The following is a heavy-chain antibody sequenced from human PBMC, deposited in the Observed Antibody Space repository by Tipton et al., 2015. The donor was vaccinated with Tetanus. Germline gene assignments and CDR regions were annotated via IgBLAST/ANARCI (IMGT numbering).Heavy chain of an antibody. D-gene: IGHD1-7*01. J-gene: IGHJ4*02. CDR3: SSGSGTAISED. V-gene: IGHV4-59*04. CDR1: GDAITSYY. CDR2: IHFGGDT. Sequence: TLSLTCSVSGDAITSYYWSWIRQTPGRGLEWIGTIHFGGDTAYNPSLRSRVTISVDTSRNHVPLKMTSVTAAATALYYCSSGSGTAISEDWGQGTLVTVSS.